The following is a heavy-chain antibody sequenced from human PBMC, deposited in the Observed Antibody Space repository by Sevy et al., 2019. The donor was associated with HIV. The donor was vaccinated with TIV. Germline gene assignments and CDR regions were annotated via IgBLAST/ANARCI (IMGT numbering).Heavy chain of an antibody. Sequence: GGSLRLSCAASGFTFSSYSMNWVRQAPGKGLEWVSSISGLNNYIYYANSVKGRFTISRDNAKNSLYLQMNSLRAEDTAVYYCAREGDSWLPFDYWGQGTLVTVSS. CDR2: ISGLNNYI. CDR1: GFTFSSYS. J-gene: IGHJ4*02. D-gene: IGHD6-13*01. CDR3: AREGDSWLPFDY. V-gene: IGHV3-21*01.